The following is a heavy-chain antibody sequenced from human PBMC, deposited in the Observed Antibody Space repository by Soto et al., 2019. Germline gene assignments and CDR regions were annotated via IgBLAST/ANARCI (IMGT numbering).Heavy chain of an antibody. Sequence: GGSLRLSCAASGFTFSTYAMTWVRQAPGEGLAWLSSISGSGSTYYADSVKGRFTISRDNSKNTLYLQMNSLRAEDTAVYYCAKVISTSGSSLWGRGTLVTVSS. D-gene: IGHD3-10*01. CDR2: ISGSGST. J-gene: IGHJ4*02. CDR1: GFTFSTYA. CDR3: AKVISTSGSSL. V-gene: IGHV3-23*01.